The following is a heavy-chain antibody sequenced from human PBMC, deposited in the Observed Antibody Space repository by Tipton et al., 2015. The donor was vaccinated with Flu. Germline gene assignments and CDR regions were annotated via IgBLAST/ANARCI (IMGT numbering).Heavy chain of an antibody. J-gene: IGHJ4*02. CDR3: SRSTYYYGSGSSDY. CDR1: GGSISSSSYY. CDR2: IYTSGST. Sequence: LSCTVSGGSISSSSYYWTWIRQPAGKGLEWIGQIYTSGSTKYNPSLKSRVTMSLDTSKNQFSLKMSSVTAADTAVYYCSRSTYYYGSGSSDYWGQGTLVTVSS. V-gene: IGHV4-61*09. D-gene: IGHD3-10*01.